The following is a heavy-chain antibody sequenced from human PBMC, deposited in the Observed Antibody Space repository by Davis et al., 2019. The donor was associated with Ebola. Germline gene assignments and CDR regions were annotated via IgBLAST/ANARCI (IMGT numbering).Heavy chain of an antibody. CDR1: GFTFSSYS. CDR3: AREPGTTIDY. D-gene: IGHD1-26*01. CDR2: ISSSSSTI. Sequence: GESLKISCAASGFTFSSYSMNWVRQAPGKGLEWVSYISSSSSTIYYADSVKGRFTISRDNAKNSLYLQMNSLRDEDTAVYYCAREPGTTIDYWGQGTLVTVSS. J-gene: IGHJ4*02. V-gene: IGHV3-48*02.